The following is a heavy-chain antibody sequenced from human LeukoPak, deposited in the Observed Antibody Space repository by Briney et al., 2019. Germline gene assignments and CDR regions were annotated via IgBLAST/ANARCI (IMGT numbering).Heavy chain of an antibody. CDR1: GFTFSSYE. CDR3: ARYYYGSGSPFDY. V-gene: IGHV3-48*03. D-gene: IGHD3-10*01. J-gene: IGHJ4*02. CDR2: ISSSGSTI. Sequence: GGSLRLSCAASGFTFSSYEMNWVRQAPGKGLEWVSYISSSGSTIYYADSVKGRFTISRDNAKNSLYLQVNSLRAEDTAVYYCARYYYGSGSPFDYWGQGTLVTVSS.